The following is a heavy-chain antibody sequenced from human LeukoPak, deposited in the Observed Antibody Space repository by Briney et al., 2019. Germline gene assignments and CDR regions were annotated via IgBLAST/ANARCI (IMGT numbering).Heavy chain of an antibody. CDR1: GGSISSYY. CDR3: ARAPSISDYSSTWPPHFDS. J-gene: IGHJ4*02. D-gene: IGHD6-13*01. Sequence: SETLSLTCTVSGGSISSYYWSWIRQPPGKGLECIGYIYFIGSANYNPSLKGRVTISVDTSNNHFSLKLNSVTAADTAVYYCARAPSISDYSSTWPPHFDSWGQGSLVTVSS. CDR2: IYFIGSA. V-gene: IGHV4-59*01.